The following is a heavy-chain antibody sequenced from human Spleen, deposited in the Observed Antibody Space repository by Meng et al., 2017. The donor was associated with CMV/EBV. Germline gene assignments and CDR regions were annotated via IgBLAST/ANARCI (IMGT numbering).Heavy chain of an antibody. CDR1: GFTFSSYA. D-gene: IGHD3-22*01. CDR2: ISGSGGST. J-gene: IGHJ4*02. CDR3: ARALDYFDSSGSFDF. V-gene: IGHV3-23*01. Sequence: GESLKISCAASGFTFSSYAMSWVRQAPGKGLEWVSAISGSGGSTYYADSVKGRFTISRDNSKNTLYLQMNSLRAEDTTVYYCARALDYFDSSGSFDFWGQGTLVTVSS.